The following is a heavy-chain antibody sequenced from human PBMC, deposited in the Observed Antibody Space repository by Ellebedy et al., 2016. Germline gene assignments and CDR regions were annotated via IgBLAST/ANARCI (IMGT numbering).Heavy chain of an antibody. V-gene: IGHV3-7*01. D-gene: IGHD2-2*02. CDR3: ARGGYCSSTSCYTDVRGPEDS. CDR1: GFTFSRYW. Sequence: GGSLRLSXAASGFTFSRYWMSWVRQAPGKGLEWVANIKQDGSEKHYVDSVKGRITISRDNAKNSLYLKMNSRRAEDTAVYYCARGGYCSSTSCYTDVRGPEDSWGQGTLVTVSS. CDR2: IKQDGSEK. J-gene: IGHJ4*02.